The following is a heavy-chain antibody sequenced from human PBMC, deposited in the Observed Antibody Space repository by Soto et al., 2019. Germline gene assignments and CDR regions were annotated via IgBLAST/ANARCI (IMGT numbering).Heavy chain of an antibody. V-gene: IGHV1-3*01. Sequence: ASVKVSCKASGYTFTSYYMHWVRQAPGQGLEWMGWISAYNGNTKYSQKFQGRVTITRDTSASTAYMELSSLRSEDTAVYYCARRGGEYQLPRYYYYYMDVWGKGTTVTVSS. CDR3: ARRGGEYQLPRYYYYYMDV. D-gene: IGHD2-2*01. CDR2: ISAYNGNT. J-gene: IGHJ6*03. CDR1: GYTFTSYY.